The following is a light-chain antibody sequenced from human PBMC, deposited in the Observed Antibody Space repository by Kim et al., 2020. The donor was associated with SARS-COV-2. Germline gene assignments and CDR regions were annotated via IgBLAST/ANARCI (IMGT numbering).Light chain of an antibody. CDR1: SLRNDY. V-gene: IGLV3-19*01. J-gene: IGLJ2*01. CDR2: GEN. CDR3: NSRDTSGYRLL. Sequence: ALGQTGRITCQGDSLRNDYAAWYHQKPGQAPVLVIHGENDRPSGIPDRFSGSNSGDTASLTITGAQAEDEGDYYCNSRDTSGYRLLFGGGTQLTVL.